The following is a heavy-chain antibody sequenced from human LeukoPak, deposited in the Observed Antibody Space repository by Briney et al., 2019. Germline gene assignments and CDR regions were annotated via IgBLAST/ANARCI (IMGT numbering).Heavy chain of an antibody. CDR3: ASDQVSGVFDY. Sequence: PGVSLRLSCAGSGFVFSDFYINWMRHSRGKGLVGLAYISPDGSYTTYGDSVKGRFVISRDNAKNSVSLQMNSLRVEDTAVYFCASDQVSGVFDYWGQGARVTVS. J-gene: IGHJ4*02. V-gene: IGHV3-11*05. CDR1: GFVFSDFY. CDR2: ISPDGSYT. D-gene: IGHD5/OR15-5a*01.